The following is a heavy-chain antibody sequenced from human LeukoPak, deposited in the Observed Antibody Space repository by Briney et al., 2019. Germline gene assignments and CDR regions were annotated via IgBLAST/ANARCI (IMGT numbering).Heavy chain of an antibody. CDR1: GYTFTSYA. V-gene: IGHV1-3*01. J-gene: IGHJ3*02. CDR3: ARGGVYDAFDI. CDR2: INAGNGNT. Sequence: GASVKVSCKASGYTFTSYAMHWVRQAPGQRLEWMGWINAGNGNTKYSQKSQGRVTITRDTSASTAYMELSSLRSEDTAVYYCARGGVYDAFDIWGQGTMVTVSS. D-gene: IGHD5/OR15-5a*01.